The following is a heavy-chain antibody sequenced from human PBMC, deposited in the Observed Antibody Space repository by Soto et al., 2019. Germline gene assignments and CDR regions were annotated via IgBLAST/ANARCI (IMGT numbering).Heavy chain of an antibody. D-gene: IGHD2-2*01. Sequence: QVHLVQSGAEVKKPGSSVKVSCKATEGTFSTYTLIWVRQAPGQGLEWMGRIIPMLTVRNSAQKFQDRVTRTADTSTRTAFMELTSLTSDGTAVYYCSIGTWSAETVDVWGQGTMVTVSS. CDR2: IIPMLTVR. J-gene: IGHJ3*01. V-gene: IGHV1-69*02. CDR1: EGTFSTYT. CDR3: SIGTWSAETVDV.